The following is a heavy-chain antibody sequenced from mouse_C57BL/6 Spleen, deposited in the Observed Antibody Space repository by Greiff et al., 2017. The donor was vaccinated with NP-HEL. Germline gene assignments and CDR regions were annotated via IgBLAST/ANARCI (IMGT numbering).Heavy chain of an antibody. J-gene: IGHJ4*01. Sequence: VHLVESGPGLVQPSQSLSITCTASGFSLTSYGVHWVRPSPGKGLEWLGVIWSGGSTDNNAAFISRLSISKENAKSQFFFKMNSLQADDTAIYYCASITTVYYYAMDYWGQGTSVTVSS. CDR1: GFSLTSYG. V-gene: IGHV2-2*01. CDR3: ASITTVYYYAMDY. D-gene: IGHD1-1*01. CDR2: IWSGGST.